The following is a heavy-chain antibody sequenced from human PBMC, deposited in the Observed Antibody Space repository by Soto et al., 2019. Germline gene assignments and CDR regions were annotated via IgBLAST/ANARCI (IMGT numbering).Heavy chain of an antibody. CDR1: GYTFSIYA. J-gene: IGHJ4*02. CDR3: ARDPPPPDY. Sequence: ASVKVSCKASGYTFSIYAIIWMRHAPGQGLEWMGWISAYNGNTNYAQKLQGRVTMTTDTSKSTAYMELRRLRSDDTAVYYCARDPPPPDYWGQETLVTVSS. V-gene: IGHV1-18*01. CDR2: ISAYNGNT.